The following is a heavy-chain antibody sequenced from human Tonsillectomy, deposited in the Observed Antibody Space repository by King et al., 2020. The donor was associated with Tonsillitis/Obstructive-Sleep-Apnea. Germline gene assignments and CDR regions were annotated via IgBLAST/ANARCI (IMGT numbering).Heavy chain of an antibody. J-gene: IGHJ4*02. CDR2: IKSKSDGGTT. Sequence: VQLVESGGGLVKPGESLRLSCAASGFTFSNAWMSWVRQAPGKGLEWVGRIKSKSDGGTTDYAAPVNGRLTISRDDSKNTMYPQMNSLKTEDTAVYYCTTPGAAAIHYWGQGTLVTVSS. D-gene: IGHD2-2*01. V-gene: IGHV3-15*01. CDR3: TTPGAAAIHY. CDR1: GFTFSNAW.